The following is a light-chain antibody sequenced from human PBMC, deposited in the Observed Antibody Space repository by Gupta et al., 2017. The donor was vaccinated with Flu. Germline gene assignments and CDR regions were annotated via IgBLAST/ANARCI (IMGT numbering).Light chain of an antibody. CDR2: GNT. J-gene: IGLJ1*01. CDR3: QSYDSSLSGYV. CDR1: SSNIGAGYN. V-gene: IGLV1-40*01. Sequence: QSVLTQPPSVSGPPGQRVTIPCTGSSSNIGAGYNVQWYQQLPGTAPKLLIYGNTNRPSGVPDRFSGSKSGTSASPAITSASLAITGLQAEDEADYYCQSYDSSLSGYVFGTGTKVTAL.